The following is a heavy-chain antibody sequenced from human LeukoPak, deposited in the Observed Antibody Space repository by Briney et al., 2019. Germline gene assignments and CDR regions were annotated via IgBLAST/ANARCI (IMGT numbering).Heavy chain of an antibody. V-gene: IGHV3-30-3*01. CDR1: GFTFSNYA. J-gene: IGHJ5*02. D-gene: IGHD6-13*01. Sequence: GSLRLSCAASGFTFSNYAMHWVRQAPGKGLEWVAVISYDGSNKYYADSVKGRFTISRDNSRNTLYLQMNSLRAEDTAVYYCARGAATGTWPGWFDTWGQGTLVTVSS. CDR3: ARGAATGTWPGWFDT. CDR2: ISYDGSNK.